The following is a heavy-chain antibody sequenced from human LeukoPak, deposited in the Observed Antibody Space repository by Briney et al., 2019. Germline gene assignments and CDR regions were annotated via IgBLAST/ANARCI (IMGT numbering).Heavy chain of an antibody. CDR3: ARDQGIVGATVSY. CDR2: ISSSSSTI. J-gene: IGHJ4*02. CDR1: GFTFSSYS. Sequence: PGGSLRLSCAASGFTFSSYSMNWVRQAPGKGLEWVSYISSSSSTIYYADSVKGRFTISRDNAKNSLYLQMNSLRAEDTAVYYCARDQGIVGATVSYWGQGTLVTVSS. V-gene: IGHV3-48*01. D-gene: IGHD1-26*01.